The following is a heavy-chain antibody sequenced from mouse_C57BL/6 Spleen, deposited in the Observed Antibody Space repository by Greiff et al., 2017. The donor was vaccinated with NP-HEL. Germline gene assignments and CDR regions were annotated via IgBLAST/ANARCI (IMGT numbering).Heavy chain of an antibody. CDR3: ARSYDGYSWYFEV. V-gene: IGHV1-55*01. D-gene: IGHD2-3*01. J-gene: IGHJ1*03. CDR1: GYTFTSYW. CDR2: IYPGSGST. Sequence: VQLQQPGAELVKPGASVKMSCKASGYTFTSYWITWVKQRPGQGLEWIGDIYPGSGSTNYNAKFKSKATLTVDTSSSTAYMQLSSLTSEDSAVDYCARSYDGYSWYFEVWGTGTTVTVSS.